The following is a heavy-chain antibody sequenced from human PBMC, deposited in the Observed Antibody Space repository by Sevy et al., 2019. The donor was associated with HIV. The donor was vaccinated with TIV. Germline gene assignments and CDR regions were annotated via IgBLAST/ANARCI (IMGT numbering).Heavy chain of an antibody. CDR2: IYWNDDK. CDR3: AHRPLPYCSSTSCYSGGVAFDI. D-gene: IGHD2-2*01. V-gene: IGHV2-5*01. J-gene: IGHJ3*02. CDR1: GFSLSTSGVG. Sequence: SGPTLVNPTQTLTLTCTFSGFSLSTSGVGVGWIRQPPGKALEWLALIYWNDDKRYSPSLKSRLTITKDTSKNQVVLTMTNMDPVDTATYYCAHRPLPYCSSTSCYSGGVAFDIWGQGTMVTVSS.